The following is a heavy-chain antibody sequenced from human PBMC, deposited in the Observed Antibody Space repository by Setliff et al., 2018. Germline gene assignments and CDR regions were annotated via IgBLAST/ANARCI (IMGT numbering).Heavy chain of an antibody. Sequence: TLSLTCTVSGDSISSRRYYWAWIRQPAGKGLEWIGQIYTSWSTNYNPSLKSRLTISLDTSKNQFSLSLNSVTAADTAVYFCARMSGFQYMDVWGKGTTVTVSS. CDR3: ARMSGFQYMDV. D-gene: IGHD3-3*01. CDR2: IYTSWST. CDR1: GDSISSRRYY. V-gene: IGHV4-61*09. J-gene: IGHJ6*03.